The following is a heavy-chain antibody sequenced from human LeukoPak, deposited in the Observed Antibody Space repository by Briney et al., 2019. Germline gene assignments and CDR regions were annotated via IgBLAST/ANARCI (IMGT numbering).Heavy chain of an antibody. Sequence: GGSLRLSCAASGFTFSSYWMSWVRQAPGKGLEWVAFIRYDGSNKYYADSVKGRFTISRDNSKNTLYLQMNSLRAEDTAVYYCAKDLLYDSSGSYYYGMDVWGQGTTVTVSS. CDR1: GFTFSSYW. CDR2: IRYDGSNK. V-gene: IGHV3-30*02. CDR3: AKDLLYDSSGSYYYGMDV. D-gene: IGHD3-22*01. J-gene: IGHJ6*02.